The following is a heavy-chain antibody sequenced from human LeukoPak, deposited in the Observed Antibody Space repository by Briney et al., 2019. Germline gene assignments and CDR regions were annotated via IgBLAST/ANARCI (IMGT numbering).Heavy chain of an antibody. J-gene: IGHJ4*02. CDR2: ISGSAIST. Sequence: GGSLRLSCAASGFTFSRFAMTWVRQAPGKGLEWVSSISGSAISTYYADSVKGRFTISRDNSKNTLILQMSSLRAEDTALYYCAKGDNDILTGYYNSFDYWGQGTLVTVSS. V-gene: IGHV3-23*01. CDR1: GFTFSRFA. D-gene: IGHD3-9*01. CDR3: AKGDNDILTGYYNSFDY.